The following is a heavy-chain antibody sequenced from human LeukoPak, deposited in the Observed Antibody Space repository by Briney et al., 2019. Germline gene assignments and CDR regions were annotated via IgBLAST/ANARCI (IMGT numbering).Heavy chain of an antibody. CDR2: IYYSGST. CDR1: GGTISSSGYY. Sequence: EPSETLSLTCTVSGGTISSSGYYWGWIRQPPGKGLEWIGSIYYSGSTYYNPSLKSRVTISVDTSKNQFSLKLSSVTAADTAVYYCLVRGSYRTDFDYWGQGTLVTVSS. D-gene: IGHD3-16*02. CDR3: LVRGSYRTDFDY. J-gene: IGHJ4*02. V-gene: IGHV4-39*01.